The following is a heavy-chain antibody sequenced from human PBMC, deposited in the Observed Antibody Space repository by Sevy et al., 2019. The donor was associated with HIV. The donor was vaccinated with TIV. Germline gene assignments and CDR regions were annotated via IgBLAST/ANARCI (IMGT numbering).Heavy chain of an antibody. CDR1: GFTFSSYW. CDR2: IYVDGRTA. J-gene: IGHJ4*02. V-gene: IGHV3-74*01. D-gene: IGHD6-13*01. CDR3: GRVPVAAAGTGIDY. Sequence: GGSLRLSCAASGFTFSSYWMHWVRQAPGKGLVWLSRIYVDGRTASYADSVKGRFAISRENAKNTLYLQMNSLRDEDKAVYYCGRVPVAAAGTGIDYWGQGTLVTVSS.